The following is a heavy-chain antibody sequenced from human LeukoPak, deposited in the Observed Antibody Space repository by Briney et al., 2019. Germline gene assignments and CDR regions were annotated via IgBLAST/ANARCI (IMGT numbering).Heavy chain of an antibody. CDR1: GYTFTNYE. D-gene: IGHD1-7*01. Sequence: GASVKVSCKASGYTFTNYELTWVRQTAAQGLECMAWMNPKSGITGYAQKFQDRLTITRDTSISTAYMELSSLRYEDTAIYYCARASRFGTWDLDYWGQGTLVTVSS. J-gene: IGHJ4*02. V-gene: IGHV1-8*01. CDR2: MNPKSGIT. CDR3: ARASRFGTWDLDY.